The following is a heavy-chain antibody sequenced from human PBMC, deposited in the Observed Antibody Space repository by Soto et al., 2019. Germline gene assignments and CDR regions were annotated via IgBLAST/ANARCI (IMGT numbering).Heavy chain of an antibody. J-gene: IGHJ5*02. CDR1: GFTFSSYA. V-gene: IGHV3-23*01. D-gene: IGHD6-6*01. CDR3: AKRQYSSSPVEHWFGP. Sequence: EVQLLESGGGLVQPGGSLRLSCAASGFTFSSYAMSWVRQAPGKGLEWVSAISGSGGSTYYADSVKGRFTISRDNSKNTLYLQMNSLRAEDTAVYYCAKRQYSSSPVEHWFGPWGQGTLVTVSS. CDR2: ISGSGGST.